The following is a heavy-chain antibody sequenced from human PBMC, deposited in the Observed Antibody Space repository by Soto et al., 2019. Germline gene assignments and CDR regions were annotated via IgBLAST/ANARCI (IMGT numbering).Heavy chain of an antibody. V-gene: IGHV3-23*01. CDR2: VGGSGDST. Sequence: GADLRPYYPASGFTFSNYAMRWVRQAPGKGQEWVSGVGGSGDSTYYADSVKGRFTISRDNSKDTLYLQMNSLRAEDTAVYYCAKSPLGYCSGGSCYPPHYFDYWGQGALVTVSS. CDR3: AKSPLGYCSGGSCYPPHYFDY. J-gene: IGHJ4*02. D-gene: IGHD2-15*01. CDR1: GFTFSNYA.